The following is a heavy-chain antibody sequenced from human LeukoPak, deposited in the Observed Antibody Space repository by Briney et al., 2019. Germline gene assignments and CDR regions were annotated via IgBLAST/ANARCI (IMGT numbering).Heavy chain of an antibody. CDR3: ARTYDFGRGPPGAAFDT. CDR1: GFTFTMFG. D-gene: IGHD3-3*01. J-gene: IGHJ3*02. V-gene: IGHV3-48*01. CDR2: IDARSGIV. Sequence: PGGSLRLSCAASGFTFTMFGMNWVRQAPGKGLEWVSYIDARSGIVYYADSVQGRFTISRDDAKDSVFLQMNSLRLDATPVYYCARTYDFGRGPPGAAFDTWAQGTLVTAPS.